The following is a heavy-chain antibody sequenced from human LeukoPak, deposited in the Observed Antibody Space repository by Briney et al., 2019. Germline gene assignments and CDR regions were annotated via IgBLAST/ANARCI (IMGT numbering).Heavy chain of an antibody. CDR3: AREAADYCSSTSCPTAWFDP. V-gene: IGHV1-18*01. CDR1: GYTFTSYG. CDR2: INAYNGNT. Sequence: ASVKVSCKASGYTFTSYGISWVRQAPGQGLEWMGWINAYNGNTNYAQKLQGRVTMTTDTSTSTAYMELRSLRSDDTAVYYCAREAADYCSSTSCPTAWFDPWGQGTLVTVSS. D-gene: IGHD2-2*01. J-gene: IGHJ5*02.